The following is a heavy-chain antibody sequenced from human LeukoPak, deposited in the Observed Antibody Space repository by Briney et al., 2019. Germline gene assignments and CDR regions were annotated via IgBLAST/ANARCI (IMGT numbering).Heavy chain of an antibody. CDR2: INANAGGT. Sequence: ASVKVSCKASGFTFTAYYIHWVRQAPGQGLEWMGWINANAGGTNYAQKFQGRVTVTRDTSINTAYMELSGLTSDDTAVYYCARELNYYSDYRGQGTLVTVSS. CDR3: ARELNYYSDY. V-gene: IGHV1-2*02. J-gene: IGHJ4*02. D-gene: IGHD3-22*01. CDR1: GFTFTAYY.